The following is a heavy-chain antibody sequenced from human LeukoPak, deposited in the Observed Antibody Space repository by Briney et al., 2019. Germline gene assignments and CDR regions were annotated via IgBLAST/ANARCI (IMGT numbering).Heavy chain of an antibody. Sequence: SETLSLTCTVSGDSINNYYWSWIRQTPEKGLEWIGYMSYTGSSDYGPSLKSRVTMSIDTSKNQFSLKLSSVTAADTAVYYCATTAMAPGLRYWGQGTLVTVSS. CDR2: MSYTGSS. D-gene: IGHD5-18*01. CDR1: GDSINNYY. J-gene: IGHJ4*02. V-gene: IGHV4-59*12. CDR3: ATTAMAPGLRY.